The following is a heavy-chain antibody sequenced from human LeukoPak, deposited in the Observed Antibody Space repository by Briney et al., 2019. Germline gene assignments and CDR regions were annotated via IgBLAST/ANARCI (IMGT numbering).Heavy chain of an antibody. D-gene: IGHD3-3*01. CDR3: ARDAQGFLEWLPKDLYFDY. CDR1: GGSISSYY. J-gene: IGHJ4*02. V-gene: IGHV4-59*12. CDR2: ISYSGST. Sequence: SETLSLTCTVSGGSISSYYWNWIRQPPGKGLEWIGYISYSGSTNYNPSLKSRVTISVDTSKNQFSLKLSSVTAADTAVYYCARDAQGFLEWLPKDLYFDYWGQGTLVTVSS.